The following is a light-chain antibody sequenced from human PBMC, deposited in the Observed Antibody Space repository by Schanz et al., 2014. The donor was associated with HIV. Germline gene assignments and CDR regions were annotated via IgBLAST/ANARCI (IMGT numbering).Light chain of an antibody. J-gene: IGLJ1*01. V-gene: IGLV2-14*01. CDR3: SSYAGSNNYV. CDR2: DVS. Sequence: QSALTQPASVSGSPGQSITISCTGTSSDVGGYNYVSWYQQYPGKAPKLMIYDVSDRPSGVSDRFSGSKSGNTASLTISGLQDEDEADYYCSSYAGSNNYVFGTGTKLTVL. CDR1: SSDVGGYNY.